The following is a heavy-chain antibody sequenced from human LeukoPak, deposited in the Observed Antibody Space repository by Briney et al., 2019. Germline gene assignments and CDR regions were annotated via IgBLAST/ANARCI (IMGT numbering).Heavy chain of an antibody. D-gene: IGHD1-26*01. CDR1: GFTFSSYW. J-gene: IGHJ6*02. Sequence: GGSLRLSCAASGFTFSSYWMHWVRQAPGKGLVWVSRINSDGSSTSYADSVKGRFTISRDNAKNTLYLQMNSLRAEDTAVYYCASGGELSGWELQWPHCYYGMDVWGQGTTVTVSS. CDR2: INSDGSST. CDR3: ASGGELSGWELQWPHCYYGMDV. V-gene: IGHV3-74*01.